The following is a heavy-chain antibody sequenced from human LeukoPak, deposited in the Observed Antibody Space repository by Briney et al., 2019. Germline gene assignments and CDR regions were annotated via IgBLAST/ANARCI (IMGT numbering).Heavy chain of an antibody. CDR2: IYYSGST. J-gene: IGHJ4*02. CDR3: ARGIAVAGPFDY. V-gene: IGHV4-61*01. CDR1: GYSISSGYY. D-gene: IGHD6-19*01. Sequence: SETLSLTCTVSGYSISSGYYWSWIRQPPGKGLEWIGYIYYSGSTNYNPSLKSRVTISVDTSKNQFSLKLSSVTAADTAVYYCARGIAVAGPFDYWGQGTLVTVSS.